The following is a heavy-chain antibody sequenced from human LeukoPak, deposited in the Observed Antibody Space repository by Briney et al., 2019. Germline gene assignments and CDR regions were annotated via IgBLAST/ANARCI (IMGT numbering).Heavy chain of an antibody. CDR1: GFTFSSYA. CDR3: AKDRWKGMATIPHAFDI. V-gene: IGHV3-23*01. D-gene: IGHD5-24*01. Sequence: PGGSLRLSCAASGFTFSSYAMSWVRQAPGKGLEWVSAISGSGGSTYYADSVKGRFTISRDNSKNTLYLQMDSLRAEDTAVYYCAKDRWKGMATIPHAFDIWGQGTMVTVSS. J-gene: IGHJ3*02. CDR2: ISGSGGST.